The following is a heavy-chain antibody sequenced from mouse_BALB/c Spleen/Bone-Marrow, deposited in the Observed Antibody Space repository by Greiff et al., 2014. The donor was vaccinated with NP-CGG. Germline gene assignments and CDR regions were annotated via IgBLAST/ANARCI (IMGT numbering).Heavy chain of an antibody. CDR3: ARGSYYYGSSSPWFAY. J-gene: IGHJ3*01. CDR1: GYTFTSYW. D-gene: IGHD1-1*01. Sequence: DLVEPGASVKLSCKASGYTFTSYWINWIKQRPGQGLEWIGRIPPGSGTTYYNEMFKGKATLTVGTSSTTAYIQLSSLSSEDSAVYFCARGSYYYGSSSPWFAYWGQGTLVTVSA. V-gene: IGHV1S41*01. CDR2: IPPGSGTT.